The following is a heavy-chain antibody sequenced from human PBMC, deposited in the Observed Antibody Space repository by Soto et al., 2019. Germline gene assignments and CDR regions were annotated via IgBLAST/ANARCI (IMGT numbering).Heavy chain of an antibody. CDR1: GYPVTAYY. Sequence: QLHLVQSGAVVKKPGASVTVSCSASGYPVTAYYMHWVRQAPGRGLEWMGGINPATGAAKYTQTFQGRVTMTRDTSTGTFFLELGGLTSEDTAVFYFARGGGVGVAGSAAFDMWGQGTLVTVSS. D-gene: IGHD6-19*01. J-gene: IGHJ3*02. CDR3: ARGGGVGVAGSAAFDM. CDR2: INPATGAA. V-gene: IGHV1-2*02.